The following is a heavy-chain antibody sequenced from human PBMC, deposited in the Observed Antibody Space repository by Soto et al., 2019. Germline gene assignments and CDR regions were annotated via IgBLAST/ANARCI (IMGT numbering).Heavy chain of an antibody. J-gene: IGHJ4*02. V-gene: IGHV4-39*01. CDR2: IYYSGST. CDR1: GGSISSSSYY. Sequence: ETLSLTCTVSGGSISSSSYYWGWIRQPPGKGLEWIGSIYYSGSTYYNPSLKSRVTISVDTSKNQFSLKLGSVTAADTAVYYCARRYYDFWSGFFDYWGQGTLVTVSS. D-gene: IGHD3-3*01. CDR3: ARRYYDFWSGFFDY.